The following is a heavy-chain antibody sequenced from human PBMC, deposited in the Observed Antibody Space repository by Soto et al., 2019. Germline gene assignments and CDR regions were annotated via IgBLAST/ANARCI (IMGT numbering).Heavy chain of an antibody. CDR3: ASSYGSGYRAFDY. D-gene: IGHD3-10*01. V-gene: IGHV1-69*02. CDR1: GDTFSFYS. J-gene: IGHJ4*02. CDR2: INPILSMS. Sequence: QVQLVQSGAEVRKPGSSVKVSCKASGDTFSFYSINWVRQAPGLGLEWMGRINPILSMSNYAQRFQGRVTMTADKSTSTAYMELSGLRSEDTAIHYCASSYGSGYRAFDYWGQGALVTVSS.